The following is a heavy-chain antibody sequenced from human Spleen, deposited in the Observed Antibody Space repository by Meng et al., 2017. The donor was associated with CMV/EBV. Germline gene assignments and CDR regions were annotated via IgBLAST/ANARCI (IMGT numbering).Heavy chain of an antibody. CDR3: ARSPRLICLTTSYYHGMDV. V-gene: IGHV3-74*01. D-gene: IGHD3-10*02. J-gene: IGHJ6*02. CDR2: INSDGSTT. CDR1: GFTFSRHW. Sequence: GESLKISCAASGFTFSRHWMHWVRQAPGKGLVWVSRINSDGSTTTYADSVKGRFTISRDTAKNTLYLQMNSLRVEETAVYYCARSPRLICLTTSYYHGMDVWGQGTMVTVSS.